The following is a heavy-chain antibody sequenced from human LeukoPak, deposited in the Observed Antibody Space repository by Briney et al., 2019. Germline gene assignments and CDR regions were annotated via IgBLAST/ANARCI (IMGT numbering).Heavy chain of an antibody. D-gene: IGHD6-6*01. CDR2: ISSSSSTI. J-gene: IGHJ4*02. CDR1: GFTFSSYR. Sequence: GGSLRLSCAASGFTFSSYRMNWVRQAPGKGLEWVSYISSSSSTIYYADSVKGRFTISRDNTKNSLYLQMNSLRAEDTAVYSCASLCSSSWGIGDYWGQGTLVTVSS. V-gene: IGHV3-48*01. CDR3: ASLCSSSWGIGDY.